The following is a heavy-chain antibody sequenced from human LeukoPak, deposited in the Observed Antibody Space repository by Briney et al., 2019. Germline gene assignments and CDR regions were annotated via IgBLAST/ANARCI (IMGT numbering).Heavy chain of an antibody. Sequence: VASVKVSCKASGYTFTGYYMHWVRQAPGQGLEWMGGIIPIFGTANYAQKFQGRVTITADESTSTAYMELSSLRSEDTAVYYCARTYYYDSSGYYYYGMDVWGQGTTVTVSS. CDR2: IIPIFGTA. D-gene: IGHD3-22*01. CDR3: ARTYYYDSSGYYYYGMDV. V-gene: IGHV1-69*13. CDR1: GYTFTGYY. J-gene: IGHJ6*02.